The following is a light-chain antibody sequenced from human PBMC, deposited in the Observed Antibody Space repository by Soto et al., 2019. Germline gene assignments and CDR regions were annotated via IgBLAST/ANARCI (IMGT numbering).Light chain of an antibody. Sequence: EILLTQSPDSLSLSPGDRATLSCRASQSFSSTFFAWYQQKPGQAPRLLIYGASSRATGIPDRFSGSGSGTVFAITISRLEPEDFAVYYCQQYASSVTFGQGTKVELK. V-gene: IGKV3-20*01. CDR3: QQYASSVT. CDR1: QSFSSTF. J-gene: IGKJ1*01. CDR2: GAS.